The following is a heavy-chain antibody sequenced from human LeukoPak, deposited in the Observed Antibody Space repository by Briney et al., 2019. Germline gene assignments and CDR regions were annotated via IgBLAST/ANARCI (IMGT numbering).Heavy chain of an antibody. CDR1: GYTLTVLS. Sequence: ASVKVSCKVSGYTLTVLSMHWVRQAPGKGLEWMGGFDPEDGETIYAQKFQGRVTMTEDTSTDTAYMELSSLRSEDTAVYYCATDEGIVGATSMFDYWGQGTLVTVSS. V-gene: IGHV1-24*01. D-gene: IGHD1-26*01. CDR2: FDPEDGET. J-gene: IGHJ4*02. CDR3: ATDEGIVGATSMFDY.